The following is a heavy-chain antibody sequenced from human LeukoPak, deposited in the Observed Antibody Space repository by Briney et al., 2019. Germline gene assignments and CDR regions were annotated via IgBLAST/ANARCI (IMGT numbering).Heavy chain of an antibody. CDR1: GFTFSTYW. J-gene: IGHJ4*02. CDR3: VREGASGSYSHY. CDR2: INNDGSRT. D-gene: IGHD3-10*01. V-gene: IGHV3-74*01. Sequence: GGSLRLTCAASGFTFSTYWMHWVRQVPGKGLVWVSRINNDGSRTTYADSVKGRFTISRDNAKNTVYLQMNSLRAEDTAVYYCVREGASGSYSHYWGQGTLVTVSS.